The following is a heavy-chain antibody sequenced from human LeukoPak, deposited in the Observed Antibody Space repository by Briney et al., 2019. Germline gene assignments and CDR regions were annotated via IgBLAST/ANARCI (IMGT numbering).Heavy chain of an antibody. CDR2: IIPVLNIT. Sequence: SGKLCCTTSGVTFSSSAITLVRHARGQGLEWMGRIIPVLNITTYAQKFQGSVTITADTSTSTVYMELSSLSSEETAVYYCARDQGLTAPPPYGLDVWGQGTTVIVSS. CDR1: GVTFSSSA. D-gene: IGHD5-18*01. V-gene: IGHV1-69*04. CDR3: ARDQGLTAPPPYGLDV. J-gene: IGHJ6*02.